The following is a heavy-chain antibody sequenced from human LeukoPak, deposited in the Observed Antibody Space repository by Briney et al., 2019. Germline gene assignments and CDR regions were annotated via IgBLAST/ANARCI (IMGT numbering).Heavy chain of an antibody. CDR1: GYTFTSYG. D-gene: IGHD2-2*03. V-gene: IGHV1-18*01. CDR2: ISAYNGNT. Sequence: ASVKVSCKASGYTFTSYGISWVRQAPGQGLEWMGWISAYNGNTNYAQKLQGRVTMTTVTSTSTAYMELRSLRSDDTAVYYCARAGYCSSTSCYMTYYFDYWGQGTLVTVSS. CDR3: ARAGYCSSTSCYMTYYFDY. J-gene: IGHJ4*02.